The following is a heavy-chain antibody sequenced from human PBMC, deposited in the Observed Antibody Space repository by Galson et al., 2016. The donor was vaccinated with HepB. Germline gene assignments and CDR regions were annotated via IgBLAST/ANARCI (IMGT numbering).Heavy chain of an antibody. J-gene: IGHJ4*02. CDR1: GFTISSHY. CDR2: SRNKANSYTT. CDR3: ARVRAESYFDY. V-gene: IGHV3-72*01. D-gene: IGHD4/OR15-4a*01. Sequence: SLRLSCAASGFTISSHYMDWVRQAPGKGLEWVGRSRNKANSYTTEYAASVKGRFTISRDDSESSLYLQMNSLKTEDTAVYYCARVRAESYFDYWGQGTLVTVSS.